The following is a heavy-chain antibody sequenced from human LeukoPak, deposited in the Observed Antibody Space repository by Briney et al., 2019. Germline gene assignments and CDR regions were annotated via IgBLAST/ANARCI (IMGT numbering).Heavy chain of an antibody. CDR3: TTDRAISGLPIFGY. CDR2: VKGKSDGGTI. V-gene: IGHV3-15*01. CDR1: GFTFTIAW. J-gene: IGHJ4*02. D-gene: IGHD3-3*01. Sequence: PGGSLRLSCAASGFTFTIAWMSWVRQAPGKGLEWVGRVKGKSDGGTIDYAAPVKGRFTISRDDSKTMVSLQMNSLESGDTAVYYCTTDRAISGLPIFGYWGQGTPVTVSS.